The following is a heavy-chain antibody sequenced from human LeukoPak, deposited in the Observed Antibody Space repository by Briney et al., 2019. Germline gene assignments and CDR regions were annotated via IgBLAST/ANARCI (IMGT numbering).Heavy chain of an antibody. Sequence: PGGSLRLSCAAPGFTFSSYGMHWVRQAPGKGLERVAVISYDGSNKYYADSVKGRFTISRDNSKNTLYLQMNSLRAEDTAVYYCANAVGADYWGQGTLVTVSS. V-gene: IGHV3-30*18. CDR1: GFTFSSYG. D-gene: IGHD1-26*01. CDR2: ISYDGSNK. CDR3: ANAVGADY. J-gene: IGHJ4*02.